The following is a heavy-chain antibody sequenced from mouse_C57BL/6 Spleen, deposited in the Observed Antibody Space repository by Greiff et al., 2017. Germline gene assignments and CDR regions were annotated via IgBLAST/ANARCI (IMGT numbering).Heavy chain of an antibody. CDR1: GYAFSSYW. D-gene: IGHD2-1*01. Sequence: QVQLKESGAELVKPGASVKISCKASGYAFSSYWMNWVKQRPGKGLEWIGQIYPGDGDTNYNGKFKGKATLTADKSSSTAYMQLSSLTSEDSAVYFCARGGNYLFYAMDYWGQGTSVTVSS. CDR3: ARGGNYLFYAMDY. J-gene: IGHJ4*01. V-gene: IGHV1-80*01. CDR2: IYPGDGDT.